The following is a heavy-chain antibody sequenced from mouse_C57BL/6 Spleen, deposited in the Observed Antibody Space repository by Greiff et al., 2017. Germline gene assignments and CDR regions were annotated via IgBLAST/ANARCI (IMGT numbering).Heavy chain of an antibody. CDR3: ANIYDGYSYFDY. CDR1: GYTFTSYW. J-gene: IGHJ2*01. Sequence: QVQLQQPGAELVKPGASVTMSCKASGYTFTSYWITWVKQRPGQGLEWIGDIYPGSGSNNYNEKFKSKATLTVDTSSSTAYMQLSSLKSEYSAVYYCANIYDGYSYFDYWGQGTTLTVS. V-gene: IGHV1-55*01. CDR2: IYPGSGSN. D-gene: IGHD2-3*01.